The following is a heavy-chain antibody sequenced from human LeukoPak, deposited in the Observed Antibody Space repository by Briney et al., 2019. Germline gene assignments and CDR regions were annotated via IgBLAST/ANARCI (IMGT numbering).Heavy chain of an antibody. CDR1: GFTFSSYA. Sequence: PGGSLRLSCAPSGFTFSSYAMSWVRQAPGKGLEWVSAISGSGGSTYYADSVKGRFTISRDNSKNTLYLQMNSLRAEDTAVYYCAKKMDVLEWPPTGNWFDPWGQGTLVTVSS. CDR2: ISGSGGST. CDR3: AKKMDVLEWPPTGNWFDP. J-gene: IGHJ5*02. V-gene: IGHV3-23*01. D-gene: IGHD3-3*01.